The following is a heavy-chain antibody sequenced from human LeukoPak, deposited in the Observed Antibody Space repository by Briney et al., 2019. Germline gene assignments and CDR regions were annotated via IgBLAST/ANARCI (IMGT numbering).Heavy chain of an antibody. D-gene: IGHD2-2*01. Sequence: PGGSLRLSCAASGFDFGAYEMNWVRQAPGKGLEWVSALSGSGASTYYADSVKGRFTISRDNSKNTLYLQMNSLRAEDTAIYYRAKDIVVVPAATALWDYWGQGTLVTVSS. J-gene: IGHJ4*02. CDR3: AKDIVVVPAATALWDY. CDR2: LSGSGAST. V-gene: IGHV3-23*01. CDR1: GFDFGAYE.